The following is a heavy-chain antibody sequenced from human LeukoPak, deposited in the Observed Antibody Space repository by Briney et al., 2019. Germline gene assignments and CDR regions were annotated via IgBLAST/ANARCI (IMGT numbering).Heavy chain of an antibody. Sequence: GGSLRLSCAASGFNVSRNYMNWVRQAPGKGLEWVSVIYRGGSTYYADSVKGRFTISRDISENTLYLQITSLRAEDTALYYCARGGWGTYDPGNLDFWGQGTLVTVSS. CDR1: GFNVSRNY. CDR2: IYRGGST. D-gene: IGHD6-19*01. CDR3: ARGGWGTYDPGNLDF. J-gene: IGHJ4*02. V-gene: IGHV3-53*01.